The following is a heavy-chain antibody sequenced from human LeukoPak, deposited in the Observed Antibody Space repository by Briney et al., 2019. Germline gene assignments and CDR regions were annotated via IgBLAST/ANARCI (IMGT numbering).Heavy chain of an antibody. CDR1: GYTFTGYY. J-gene: IGHJ4*02. V-gene: IGHV1-2*02. Sequence: ASVKVSCKASGYTFTGYYMHWVRQAPGQGLEWMGWINPNSGGTNYAQKFQGRVTMTRDTSFSTAYMELSRLRSDDTAVYYCARDGGHYYDSSGYYYPFNYWGQGTLVTVSS. D-gene: IGHD3-22*01. CDR2: INPNSGGT. CDR3: ARDGGHYYDSSGYYYPFNY.